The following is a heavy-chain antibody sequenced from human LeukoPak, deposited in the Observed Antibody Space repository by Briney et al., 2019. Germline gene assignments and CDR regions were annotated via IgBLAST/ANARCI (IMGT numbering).Heavy chain of an antibody. J-gene: IGHJ3*02. CDR1: GFTFSSYW. D-gene: IGHD3-22*01. V-gene: IGHV3-7*01. CDR3: ARGRMGYYDSSGYYSPPDAFDI. Sequence: QPGGSLRLSCAASGFTFSSYWMSWVRQAPGKGLEWVANIKQDGSEKYYVDSVKGRFTISRDNAKNSLYLQMNSLRAEDTAVYYCARGRMGYYDSSGYYSPPDAFDIWGQGTMVTVSS. CDR2: IKQDGSEK.